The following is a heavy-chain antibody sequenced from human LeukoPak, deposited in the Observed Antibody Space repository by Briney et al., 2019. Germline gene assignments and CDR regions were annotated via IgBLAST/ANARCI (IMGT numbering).Heavy chain of an antibody. CDR3: AKDRKIVGATDYFDY. CDR2: ISGSGGST. V-gene: IGHV3-23*01. CDR1: GFTFSSYA. D-gene: IGHD1-26*01. Sequence: GGSLRLSCAASGFTFSSYAMSWVRQAPGKGLEWVSAISGSGGSTYYADSVKGRFTISRDNSKNTLYLQMNSLRAEDTALYYCAKDRKIVGATDYFDYWGQGTLVTVSS. J-gene: IGHJ4*02.